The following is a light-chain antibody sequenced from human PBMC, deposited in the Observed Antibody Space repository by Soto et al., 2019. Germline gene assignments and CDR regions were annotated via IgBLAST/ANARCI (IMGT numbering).Light chain of an antibody. V-gene: IGKV1-39*01. Sequence: DIQMTQSPSTLSGSVGDRVTITCRASQTISSWLAWYQQKPGKAPKLLIYAASSLQSGVPSRFSGSGSGTNFTLTISSLRPEDFTTYYCQQNYKTPPVTFGQGTRLEIK. CDR1: QTISSW. CDR2: AAS. J-gene: IGKJ5*01. CDR3: QQNYKTPPVT.